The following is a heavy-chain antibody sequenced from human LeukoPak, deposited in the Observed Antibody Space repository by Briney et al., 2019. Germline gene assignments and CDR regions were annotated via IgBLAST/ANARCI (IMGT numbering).Heavy chain of an antibody. V-gene: IGHV3-30*04. CDR1: GFTFSSYA. CDR3: ARAPYYYDSSGYYNYFDY. D-gene: IGHD3-22*01. J-gene: IGHJ4*02. CDR2: ISYDGSNK. Sequence: GGSLRLSCAASGFTFSSYAMHWVRQAPGKGLEWVAVISYDGSNKYYADSVKGRFTISRDNSKNTLYLQMNSLRAEDTAVYCCARAPYYYDSSGYYNYFDYWGQGTLVTVAS.